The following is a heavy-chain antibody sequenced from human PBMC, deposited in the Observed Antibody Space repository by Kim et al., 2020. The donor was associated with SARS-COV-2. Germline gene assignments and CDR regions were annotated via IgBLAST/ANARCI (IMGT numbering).Heavy chain of an antibody. J-gene: IGHJ2*01. V-gene: IGHV4-59*08. Sequence: SGRTNTNPALTSRVTLSMDTSTNPFSLRLSSVTAADTAVYYCARRFDLWGRGTLVTVSS. CDR2: SGRT. CDR3: ARRFDL.